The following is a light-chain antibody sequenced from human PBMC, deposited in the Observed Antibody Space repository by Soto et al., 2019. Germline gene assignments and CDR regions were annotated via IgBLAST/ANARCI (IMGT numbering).Light chain of an antibody. Sequence: QSALTQPASVSGSPGQSITISCTGTSSDVGTYNYVSWYQQHPGKAPKLMIYEVSNRPSGVSNRFSGSKSDKTASLTISGLQPEDEADYYCSSYTSSSLWVFGGGTKLTVL. J-gene: IGLJ3*02. CDR3: SSYTSSSLWV. CDR1: SSDVGTYNY. V-gene: IGLV2-14*01. CDR2: EVS.